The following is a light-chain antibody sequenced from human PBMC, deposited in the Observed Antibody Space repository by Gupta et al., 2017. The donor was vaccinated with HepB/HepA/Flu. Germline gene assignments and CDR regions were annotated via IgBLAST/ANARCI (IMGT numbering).Light chain of an antibody. J-gene: IGLJ2*01. CDR1: NLGDKY. CDR2: QDS. V-gene: IGLV3-1*01. Sequence: DELTHPPSVYVSPGQTASITCSGDNLGDKYACWYQQKPGQSPVLVIYQDSKRPSGIPERFSGSNSGNTATLTISGTQAMDEADYYCQAWDSSTVVFGGGTKLTVL. CDR3: QAWDSSTVV.